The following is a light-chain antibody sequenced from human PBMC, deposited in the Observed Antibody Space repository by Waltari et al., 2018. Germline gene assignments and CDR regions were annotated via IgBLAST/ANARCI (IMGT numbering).Light chain of an antibody. CDR3: QQFYHAPQT. J-gene: IGKJ2*01. CDR2: WAS. Sequence: DIVMTQSPDSLAVSLGERATINCKSSQSILFSSYNKSFLNWYQQRPGQPPRLLLYWASTRASGVPDRISGSGSGTDFTLTISCLQTEDVAIYYCQQFYHAPQTFGQGTKVEIK. V-gene: IGKV4-1*01. CDR1: QSILFSSYNKSF.